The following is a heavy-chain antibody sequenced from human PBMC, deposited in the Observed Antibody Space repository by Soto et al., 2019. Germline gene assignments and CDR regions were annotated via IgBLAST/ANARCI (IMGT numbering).Heavy chain of an antibody. V-gene: IGHV3-48*01. D-gene: IGHD3-3*01. Sequence: AGGSLRLSCEASGFTFSSYSFNWVRQAPGQGLEWVSFISSGGYTIYHADSLEGRFSISRDDAKNSVYLQMSGLRMDDTAVYYCVRSSREWFGVVPPSDVWGRGTLVTVSS. J-gene: IGHJ4*02. CDR2: ISSGGYTI. CDR1: GFTFSSYS. CDR3: VRSSREWFGVVPPSDV.